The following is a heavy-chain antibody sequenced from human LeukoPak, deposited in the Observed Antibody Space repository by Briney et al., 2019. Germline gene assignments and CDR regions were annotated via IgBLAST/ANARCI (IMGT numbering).Heavy chain of an antibody. Sequence: SETLSLTCTVSGGSISNYYWTWIRQPPGKGLEWIGYIYYTGSTNYNPSLKSRVSISVDTSNNQFSLKLSSVTAADTAVYYCARARPYLPDYYDSSGYYNYWGQGTLVTVSS. D-gene: IGHD3-22*01. CDR1: GGSISNYY. CDR2: IYYTGST. V-gene: IGHV4-59*08. CDR3: ARARPYLPDYYDSSGYYNY. J-gene: IGHJ4*02.